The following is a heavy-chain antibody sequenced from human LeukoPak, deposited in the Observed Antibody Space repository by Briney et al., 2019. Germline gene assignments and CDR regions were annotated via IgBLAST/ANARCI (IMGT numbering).Heavy chain of an antibody. V-gene: IGHV4-34*01. CDR1: GGSFSGYY. D-gene: IGHD6-19*01. Sequence: SETLSLTCAVFGGSFSGYYWNWIRQPPGKGLEWIGEINHSGSTNYNSSLKSRVTISVDTSKNQFSLKLTSVTAADTAVYFCARGIVSGSAWYFGCYFDYRGQGTLVTVSS. J-gene: IGHJ4*02. CDR2: INHSGST. CDR3: ARGIVSGSAWYFGCYFDY.